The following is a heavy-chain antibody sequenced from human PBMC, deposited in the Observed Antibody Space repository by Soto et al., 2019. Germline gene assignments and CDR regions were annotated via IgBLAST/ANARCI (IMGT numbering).Heavy chain of an antibody. CDR2: IKQDGSKK. Sequence: PGGSLRLSCAASRFTFTTYAMNWVRQAPGKGLEWVANIKQDGSKKYYVDSVKGRFTISRDNAKKSLYLQMNSLTAEDTAVYYCARDGGYSGYDFFDYWGRGTLVTVSS. J-gene: IGHJ4*02. V-gene: IGHV3-7*01. D-gene: IGHD5-12*01. CDR3: ARDGGYSGYDFFDY. CDR1: RFTFTTYA.